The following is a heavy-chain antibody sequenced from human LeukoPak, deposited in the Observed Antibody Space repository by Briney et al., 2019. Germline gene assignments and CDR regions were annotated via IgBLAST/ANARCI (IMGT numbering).Heavy chain of an antibody. V-gene: IGHV3-74*01. J-gene: IGHJ4*02. Sequence: GGSLRLSCAASGFTFSRYWMHWVRQAPGEGLVWVSRIKTDGTYTSNADSVKGRFAISRDNAKSTLYLQMNSLRVEDTAVYYCVADLGDYADFWGQGTLVTVSS. CDR3: VADLGDYADF. CDR1: GFTFSRYW. CDR2: IKTDGTYT.